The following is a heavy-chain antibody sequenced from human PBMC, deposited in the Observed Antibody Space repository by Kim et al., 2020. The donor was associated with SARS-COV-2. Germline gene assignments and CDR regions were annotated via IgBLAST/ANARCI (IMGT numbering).Heavy chain of an antibody. V-gene: IGHV1-8*01. CDR1: GYTFTSYD. Sequence: ASVKVSCKASGYTFTSYDINWVRQATGQGLEWMGWMNPNSGNTGYAQKFQGRVTMTRNTSISTAYMELSSLRSEDTAVYYCARGESRSGWYGGHYYGMDVWGQGTTVTVSS. CDR2: MNPNSGNT. CDR3: ARGESRSGWYGGHYYGMDV. J-gene: IGHJ6*02. D-gene: IGHD6-19*01.